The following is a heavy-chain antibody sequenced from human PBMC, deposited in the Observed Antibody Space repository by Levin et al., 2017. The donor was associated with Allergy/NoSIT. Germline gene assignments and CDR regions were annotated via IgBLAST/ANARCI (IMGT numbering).Heavy chain of an antibody. CDR1: GYTFTSYY. D-gene: IGHD4-17*01. Sequence: GASVKVSCKASGYTFTSYYMHWVRQAPGQGLEWMGIINPSGGSTSYAQKFQGRVTMTRDTSTSTVYMELSSLRSEDTAVYYCAREHYGDSSSVTIYGMDVWGQGTTVTVSS. CDR2: INPSGGST. V-gene: IGHV1-46*01. CDR3: AREHYGDSSSVTIYGMDV. J-gene: IGHJ6*02.